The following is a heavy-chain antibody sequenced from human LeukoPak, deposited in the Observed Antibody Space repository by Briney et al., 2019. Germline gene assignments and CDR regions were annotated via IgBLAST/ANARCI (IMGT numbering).Heavy chain of an antibody. V-gene: IGHV3-53*01. CDR2: IYSGGST. Sequence: GGSLRLSCAASGFTVSSNYMSWVRQAPGKGLEWVSVIYSGGSTYYADSVKGRFTISRDNSKNTLYLQMNSLRAEDTAVYYCAKGAHYYDSSGYPPGDYWGQGTLVTVSS. D-gene: IGHD3-22*01. CDR1: GFTVSSNY. CDR3: AKGAHYYDSSGYPPGDY. J-gene: IGHJ4*02.